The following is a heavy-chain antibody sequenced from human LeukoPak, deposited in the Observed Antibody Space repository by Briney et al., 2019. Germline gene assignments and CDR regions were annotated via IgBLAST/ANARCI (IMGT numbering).Heavy chain of an antibody. CDR1: GYTFINYD. Sequence: GASVTVSCTASGYTFINYDIMWVRQAPGQGLEWMGWMNSNSGNTGYAQKFQGRVTMTRDTSMSTAYMELSSLRLEDTAVYYCTRGRGGTIVRGYMDYWGQGTLVTVSS. CDR2: MNSNSGNT. D-gene: IGHD3-10*01. CDR3: TRGRGGTIVRGYMDY. V-gene: IGHV1-8*01. J-gene: IGHJ4*02.